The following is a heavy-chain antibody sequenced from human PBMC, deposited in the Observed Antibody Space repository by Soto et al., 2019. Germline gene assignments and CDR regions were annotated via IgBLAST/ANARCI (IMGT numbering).Heavy chain of an antibody. CDR3: ARVKSDYVWGSYRYYFDY. J-gene: IGHJ4*02. CDR1: GASISSGTYY. V-gene: IGHV4-30-4*08. CDR2: IYYSGNT. D-gene: IGHD3-16*02. Sequence: SETLSLTCTVFGASISSGTYYCTWIRQAPGKGLEWVGYIYYSGNTNYNPALKDRVTISVDTSKNQFPLKLSSVTAADTAVYYCARVKSDYVWGSYRYYFDYWGQGTLVTVSS.